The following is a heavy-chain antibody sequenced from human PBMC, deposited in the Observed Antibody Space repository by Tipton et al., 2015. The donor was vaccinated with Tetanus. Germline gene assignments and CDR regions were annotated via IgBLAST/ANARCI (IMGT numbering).Heavy chain of an antibody. Sequence: GLVKPSETLSLTCSVSGASVSNTTLYWGWIRQPPGKGLEWIGGIYHTGGSYYLPSFKGRVTLSVDTSKDQFSLRLSSVTAADTALYYCAGRKGFYRPSDYWGLGILVIVSS. J-gene: IGHJ4*02. CDR3: AGRKGFYRPSDY. D-gene: IGHD3-16*02. CDR1: GASVSNTTLY. V-gene: IGHV4-39*01. CDR2: IYHTGGS.